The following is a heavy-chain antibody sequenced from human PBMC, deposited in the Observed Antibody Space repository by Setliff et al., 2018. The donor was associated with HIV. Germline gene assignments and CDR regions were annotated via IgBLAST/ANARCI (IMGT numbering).Heavy chain of an antibody. CDR3: ARQGGYSGYGFYYYYYYMDV. CDR1: GGSISSNSYY. D-gene: IGHD5-12*01. Sequence: SETLSLTCTVSGGSISSNSYYWGWIRQPPGKGLEWIGSIYYSGSTYYNPSLKRRVTISVDTSKNQFSLKLSSVTAADTAAYYCARQGGYSGYGFYYYYYYMDVWGKGTTVTVSS. J-gene: IGHJ6*03. CDR2: IYYSGST. V-gene: IGHV4-39*01.